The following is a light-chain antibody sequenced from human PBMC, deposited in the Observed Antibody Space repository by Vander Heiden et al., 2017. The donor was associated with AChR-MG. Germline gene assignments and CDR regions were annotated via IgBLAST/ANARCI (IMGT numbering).Light chain of an antibody. CDR2: DVS. Sequence: PGQSITISCTGTSSDVGGYNYVSWYQQHPGKAPKLMIYDVSNRPSGVSNRFSGSKSGNTASLTISGLQAEDEADYYCSSYTSSSTLVFGGGTKLTVL. J-gene: IGLJ2*01. CDR1: SSDVGGYNY. CDR3: SSYTSSSTLV. V-gene: IGLV2-14*03.